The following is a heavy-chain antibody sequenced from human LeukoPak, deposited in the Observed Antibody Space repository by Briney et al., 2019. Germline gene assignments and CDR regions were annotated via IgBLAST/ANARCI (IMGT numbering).Heavy chain of an antibody. J-gene: IGHJ5*02. Sequence: SETLSLTCTVSGYSISTGYYWDWIRQPPGKGLEWIGTFYHGGSTYYNPSLKSRVTISVDTSKNQFSLKLSSVTAADTAVYYCASITGYCSGGSCQRFDPWGQGTLVTVSS. CDR2: FYHGGST. V-gene: IGHV4-38-2*02. CDR3: ASITGYCSGGSCQRFDP. CDR1: GYSISTGYY. D-gene: IGHD2-15*01.